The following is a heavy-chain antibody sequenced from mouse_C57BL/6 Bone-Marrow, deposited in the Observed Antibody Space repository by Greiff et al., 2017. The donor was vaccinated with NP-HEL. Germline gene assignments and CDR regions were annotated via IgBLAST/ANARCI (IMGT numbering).Heavy chain of an antibody. CDR1: GFSLTSYG. D-gene: IGHD1-1*01. CDR3: ARNRLSSSRGAMDY. J-gene: IGHJ4*01. Sequence: SITCTVSGFSLTSYGVHWVRQSPGTGLEWLGVTWSGGSTDYNAAFISRLSISKDNSKSQVVFNMNRLQDDATAIYYRARNRLSSSRGAMDYWGQGTSVTVSS. CDR2: TWSGGST. V-gene: IGHV2-2*01.